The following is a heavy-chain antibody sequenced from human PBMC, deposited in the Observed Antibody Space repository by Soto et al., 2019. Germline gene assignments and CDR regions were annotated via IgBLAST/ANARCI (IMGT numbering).Heavy chain of an antibody. CDR1: GDSVSSNSAA. V-gene: IGHV6-1*01. J-gene: IGHJ6*02. CDR3: ARGRSGAPAGTFYYYGMDV. D-gene: IGHD6-13*01. Sequence: PWQTLSLTCAISGDSVSSNSAAWNWIRQCPSRGLEWLGRTYYRSKWYNDYAVSVKSRITINPDTSKNPFSLPLNSVTPDDTAVSYCARGRSGAPAGTFYYYGMDVWGQGTPVTVSS. CDR2: TYYRSKWYN.